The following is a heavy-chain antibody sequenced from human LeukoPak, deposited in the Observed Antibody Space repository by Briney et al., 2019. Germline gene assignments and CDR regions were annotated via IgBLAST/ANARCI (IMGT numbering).Heavy chain of an antibody. CDR1: GGTFSSYA. Sequence: SVKVSCKASGGTFSSYAISWVRQAPGQGLEWMGGIIPIFGTANYAQKFQGRVTITADGSTSTAYMELSSLRSEDTAVYYCAREGGRILRYFDWLLGYFDYWGQGTLVTVSS. D-gene: IGHD3-9*01. CDR3: AREGGRILRYFDWLLGYFDY. J-gene: IGHJ4*02. V-gene: IGHV1-69*01. CDR2: IIPIFGTA.